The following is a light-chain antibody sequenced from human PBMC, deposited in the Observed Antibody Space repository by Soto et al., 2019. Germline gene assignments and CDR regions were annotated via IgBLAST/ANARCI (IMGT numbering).Light chain of an antibody. CDR2: AAS. CDR1: QTISTW. Sequence: DIQMTQSPSTLSASVGDRVTITCRASQTISTWLAWYQQKPGKAPKLLIYAASTLQSGVPSRFSGSGSATEFTLTISSLKHDDFANYYCQQYSTYPWTFGQGTKVDIK. J-gene: IGKJ1*01. V-gene: IGKV1-5*01. CDR3: QQYSTYPWT.